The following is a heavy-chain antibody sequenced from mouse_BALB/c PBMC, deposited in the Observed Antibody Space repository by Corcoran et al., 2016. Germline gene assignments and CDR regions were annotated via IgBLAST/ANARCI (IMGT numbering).Heavy chain of an antibody. D-gene: IGHD3-2*01. CDR3: ARGDSSGYEGAMDY. CDR1: GYTFTNYG. J-gene: IGHJ4*01. Sequence: QIQLVQSGPELKKPGEIVKISCKASGYTFTNYGMNWVKQAPGKGLKWMGWINTYTGEPTYADDFKGRFAFSLETTASTAYLQINNLKNEDTATYFCARGDSSGYEGAMDYWGQGTSVTVSS. V-gene: IGHV9-3-1*01. CDR2: INTYTGEP.